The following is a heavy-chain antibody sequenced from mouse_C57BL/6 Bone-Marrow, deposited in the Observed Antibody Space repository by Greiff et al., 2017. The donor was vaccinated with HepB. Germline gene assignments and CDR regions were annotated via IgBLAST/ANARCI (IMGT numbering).Heavy chain of an antibody. J-gene: IGHJ3*01. CDR1: RYSFTSDW. Sequence: QVQLQQPGAELVSPGTSVRLSCKASRYSFTSDWMHWVKQRPGQGLEWIGVIDPSDSYTNYNQKFKGKATLTVDTSSSTAYMQLSSLTSEDSAVYYCALLDFAWFAYWAQGTLVTDSA. CDR2: IDPSDSYT. V-gene: IGHV1-59*01. CDR3: ALLDFAWFAY.